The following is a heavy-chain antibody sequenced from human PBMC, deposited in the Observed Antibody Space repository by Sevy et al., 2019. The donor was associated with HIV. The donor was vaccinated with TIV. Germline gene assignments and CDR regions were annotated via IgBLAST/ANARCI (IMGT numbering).Heavy chain of an antibody. CDR2: ISAYNGNT. CDR1: GYTFTSYG. Sequence: ASVKVSCKASGYTFTSYGISWVRQAPGQGLEWMGWISAYNGNTNYAQKLQGRVTMTTDTSTSTAYMELRSLRSDDTAVYYCARQGLLNNRYYYYYGMDVWGQGTTVTVSS. V-gene: IGHV1-18*01. J-gene: IGHJ6*02. CDR3: ARQGLLNNRYYYYYGMDV. D-gene: IGHD3-9*01.